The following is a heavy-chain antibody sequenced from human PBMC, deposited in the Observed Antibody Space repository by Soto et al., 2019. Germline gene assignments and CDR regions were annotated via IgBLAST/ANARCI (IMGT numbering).Heavy chain of an antibody. V-gene: IGHV1-69*13. J-gene: IGHJ6*02. D-gene: IGHD6-25*01. CDR2: ITPIFGTA. CDR3: ARDMGPAKKYYYYYYGMDV. Sequence: GASVKVSCKASGYTFSSYAISWVRQAPGQGLEWMGGITPIFGTANYAQKFQGRVTITADESTSTAYMELSSLRSEDTAVYYCARDMGPAKKYYYYYYGMDVWGQGTTVTVSS. CDR1: GYTFSSYA.